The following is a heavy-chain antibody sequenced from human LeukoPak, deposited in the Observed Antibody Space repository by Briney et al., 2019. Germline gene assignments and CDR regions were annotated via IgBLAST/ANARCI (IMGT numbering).Heavy chain of an antibody. CDR1: GGSFSGYY. D-gene: IGHD3-3*01. CDR3: ARFTIWSGALDI. CDR2: TNHSGST. Sequence: PSETLSLTCAVYGGSFSGYYWSWIRQPPGKGLEWIGETNHSGSTNYNPSLKSRVTISVDTSKNQFSLKLSSVTAADTAVYYCARFTIWSGALDIWGQGTMVTVSS. J-gene: IGHJ3*02. V-gene: IGHV4-34*01.